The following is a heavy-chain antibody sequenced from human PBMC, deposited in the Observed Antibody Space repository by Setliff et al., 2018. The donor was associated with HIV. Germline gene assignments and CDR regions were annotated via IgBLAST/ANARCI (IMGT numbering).Heavy chain of an antibody. Sequence: AAVKVSCKASGYTFTSKHNNWVRQATGQGLEWMGWMDPSSAATGYAQKFQGRVTLTSDTSINTAYMELSSLTSDDTSVSYCARGVGAAGDDWGQGTQVTVSS. CDR2: MDPSSAAT. V-gene: IGHV1-8*01. CDR3: ARGVGAAGDD. D-gene: IGHD1-26*01. J-gene: IGHJ4*02. CDR1: GYTFTSKH.